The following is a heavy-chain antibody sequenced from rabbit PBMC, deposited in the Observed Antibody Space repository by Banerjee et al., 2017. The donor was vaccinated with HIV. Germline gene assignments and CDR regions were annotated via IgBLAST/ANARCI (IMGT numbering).Heavy chain of an antibody. D-gene: IGHD4-1*01. CDR3: ARDLAGVIGWNFNL. Sequence: QSLEESGGDLVKPGASLTLTCTASGIDFSSYGISWVRQAPGKGLEWIACINTSSGNTVYASWAKGRFTISKTSSTTVTLQMTSLTAADTATYFCARDLAGVIGWNFNLWGQGTLVTVS. V-gene: IGHV1S40*01. J-gene: IGHJ4*01. CDR2: INTSSGNT. CDR1: GIDFSSYG.